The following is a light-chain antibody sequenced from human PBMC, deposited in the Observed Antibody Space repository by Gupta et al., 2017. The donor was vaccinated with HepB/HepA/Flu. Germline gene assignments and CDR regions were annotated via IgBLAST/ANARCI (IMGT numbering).Light chain of an antibody. Sequence: QSPLTQPRSVSGSPGQSVTISCTGTDNDIGYYNYVSWYQHHPGKAPQLMISDVTDRPSGVPDRFSGSKSGNTASLTISGLQADDEADYYCCSYAGSYTYVFGTGSKVTVL. CDR1: DNDIGYYNY. CDR3: CSYAGSYTYV. J-gene: IGLJ1*01. CDR2: DVT. V-gene: IGLV2-11*01.